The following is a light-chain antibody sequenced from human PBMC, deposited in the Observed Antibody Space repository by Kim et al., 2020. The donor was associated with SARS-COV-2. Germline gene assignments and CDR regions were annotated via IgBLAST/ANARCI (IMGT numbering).Light chain of an antibody. V-gene: IGKV3-15*01. Sequence: ESPGERATHSCRASQSVSSNLAWYQQKAGQAPRLLIYGASTRATGIPARFSGSGSGTEFTLTISSLQSEDFSVYYCQQYNNWPPLTFGGGTKLEI. CDR2: GAS. CDR3: QQYNNWPPLT. J-gene: IGKJ4*01. CDR1: QSVSSN.